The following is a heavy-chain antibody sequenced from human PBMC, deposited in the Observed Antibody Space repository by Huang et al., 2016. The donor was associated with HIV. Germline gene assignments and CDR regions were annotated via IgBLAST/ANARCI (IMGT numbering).Heavy chain of an antibody. Sequence: QVQLVQSGAEVKKPGASVKVSCKASGYTFSSFGISWVRQAPGQGLEWGGWISVYNGNTKFAQKFQGRLTMTTDTSTSTAYMELRSLRSDDTAVYYWARGGGIQLWLLGYYYMDVWGNGTTVTVSS. CDR3: ARGGGIQLWLLGYYYMDV. CDR1: GYTFSSFG. V-gene: IGHV1-18*01. D-gene: IGHD5-18*01. CDR2: ISVYNGNT. J-gene: IGHJ6*03.